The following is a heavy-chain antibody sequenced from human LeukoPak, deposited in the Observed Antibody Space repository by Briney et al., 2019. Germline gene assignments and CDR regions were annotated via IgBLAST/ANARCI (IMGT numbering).Heavy chain of an antibody. Sequence: SEILSLTCTVSGGSISSGGYYWSWIRQHPGRGLEWIGYIYYSGSTYYNPSLKSRVTISVDTSKNQFSLKLSSVTAADTAVYYCARDWAGLIDYWGQGTLVTVSS. CDR1: GGSISSGGYY. D-gene: IGHD3-16*01. V-gene: IGHV4-31*03. CDR2: IYYSGST. CDR3: ARDWAGLIDY. J-gene: IGHJ4*02.